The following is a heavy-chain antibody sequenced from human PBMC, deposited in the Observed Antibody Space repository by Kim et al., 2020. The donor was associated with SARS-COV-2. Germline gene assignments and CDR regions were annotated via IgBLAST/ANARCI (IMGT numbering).Heavy chain of an antibody. Sequence: GGSLRLSCAASGFTFSDYAMIWVRQAPGKGLEWVSIIYGRDITSYADSVKGRFTISRDNFRSTLFLQMNSLRGEDTALYYCVKGRMLHDYWGQGTLVTVSS. CDR1: GFTFSDYA. CDR3: VKGRMLHDY. D-gene: IGHD3-16*01. CDR2: IYGRDIT. J-gene: IGHJ4*02. V-gene: IGHV3-23*01.